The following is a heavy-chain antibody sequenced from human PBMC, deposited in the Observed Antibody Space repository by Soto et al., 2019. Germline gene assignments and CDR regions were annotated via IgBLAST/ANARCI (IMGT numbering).Heavy chain of an antibody. V-gene: IGHV4-31*01. D-gene: IGHD3-10*01. CDR2: IYYNGNT. CDR3: AGDYGSGKMDY. Sequence: SETLSLTCTVSGGSISNPNYYWSWIRQHPGRGLEWIGYIYYNGNTYYSPSLKSPIIISVDTSKNQFSLKLNSVTAADTAVYYCAGDYGSGKMDYWGQGILVTVS. J-gene: IGHJ4*02. CDR1: GGSISNPNYY.